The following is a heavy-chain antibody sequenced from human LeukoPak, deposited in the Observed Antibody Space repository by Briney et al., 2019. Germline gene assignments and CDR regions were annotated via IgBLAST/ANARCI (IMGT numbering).Heavy chain of an antibody. CDR1: GGSISLGGYY. CDR3: ARLNYHFWSGSFDF. D-gene: IGHD3-3*01. V-gene: IGHV4-31*03. Sequence: SQTLSLTCSVSGGSISLGGYYWSRVRQAPGKGLEWIGYIYHRGDSYYSPSLQTRVSISVNTSKNQFSLKLNSVTAADTAVYYCARLNYHFWSGSFDFWGQGTPVTVSS. CDR2: IYHRGDS. J-gene: IGHJ4*02.